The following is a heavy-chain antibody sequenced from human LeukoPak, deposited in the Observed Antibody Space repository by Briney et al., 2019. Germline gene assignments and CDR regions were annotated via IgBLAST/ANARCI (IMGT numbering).Heavy chain of an antibody. D-gene: IGHD6-13*01. CDR2: IYYSGST. Sequence: SETLSLTCTVSGGSISSYYWSWIRQPPGKGLEWIGYIYYSGSTNYNPSLKSRVTISVDTSKNQFSLKLSSVTAADTAVYYCARQGSYSSSWYHEDYFDYWGQGTLVTVSP. J-gene: IGHJ4*02. CDR3: ARQGSYSSSWYHEDYFDY. V-gene: IGHV4-59*08. CDR1: GGSISSYY.